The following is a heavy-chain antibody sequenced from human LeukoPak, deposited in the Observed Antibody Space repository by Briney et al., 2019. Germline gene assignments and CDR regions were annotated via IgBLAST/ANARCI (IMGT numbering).Heavy chain of an antibody. D-gene: IGHD1-26*01. CDR2: IYYSGST. Sequence: PSETLSLTCTVSGGSISSGDYYWSWIRQPPGKGLEWIGYIYYSGSTNYNPSLKSRVTISVHTSRNQFSLKLSSVTAADTAVYYCARAGRYYGDYYYYGMDVWGQGTTVTVSS. CDR3: ARAGRYYGDYYYYGMDV. V-gene: IGHV4-61*08. J-gene: IGHJ6*02. CDR1: GGSISSGDYY.